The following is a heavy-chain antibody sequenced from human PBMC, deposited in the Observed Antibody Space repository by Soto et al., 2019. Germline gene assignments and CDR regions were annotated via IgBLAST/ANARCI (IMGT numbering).Heavy chain of an antibody. CDR2: INPATGAA. V-gene: IGHV1-2*02. D-gene: IGHD3-3*01. J-gene: IGHJ3*02. CDR3: ARGGGVGVAGSAAFDM. Sequence: QLHLVQSGAVVKKPGASVTVSCSASGYPVTAYYMHWVRQAPGRGLEWMGGINPATGAAKYTQTFQCRVTMTRGTATSTVFMELSGLTSADTAVFYCARGGGVGVAGSAAFDMWGQGTLVTVSS. CDR1: GYPVTAYY.